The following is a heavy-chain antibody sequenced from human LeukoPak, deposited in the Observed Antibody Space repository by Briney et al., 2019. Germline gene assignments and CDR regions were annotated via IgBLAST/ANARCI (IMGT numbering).Heavy chain of an antibody. CDR2: ILYDGGKK. D-gene: IGHD1-26*01. Sequence: GGSLRLSCAASGFTFSTYTMHWVRQAPGKGLEWVTFILYDGGKKYTADSVKGRFTISRDNSKNTLYLQMDNLRTEDTAVYYCATSPPLHYSGSYETFDYWGQGTLVTVSS. J-gene: IGHJ4*02. V-gene: IGHV3-30-3*01. CDR1: GFTFSTYT. CDR3: ATSPPLHYSGSYETFDY.